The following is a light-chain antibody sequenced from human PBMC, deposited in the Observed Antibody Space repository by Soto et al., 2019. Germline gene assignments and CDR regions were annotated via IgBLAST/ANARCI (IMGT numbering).Light chain of an antibody. CDR1: QSVSDSY. J-gene: IGKJ3*01. Sequence: EIVLTQSTGTLSLSPGERATLSCRASQSVSDSYLAWYQQKPGQAPRLLIYASSRATGIPDRFSGSGSGTDFTLTISRLEPEDFAVYYCQHYGTSALFGPGTTVDIK. CDR2: AS. V-gene: IGKV3-20*01. CDR3: QHYGTSAL.